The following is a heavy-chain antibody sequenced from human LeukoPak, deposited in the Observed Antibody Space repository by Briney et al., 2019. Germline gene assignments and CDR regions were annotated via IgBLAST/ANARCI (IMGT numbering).Heavy chain of an antibody. Sequence: GGSLRLSCAASGFTFSSYAMSWVRQAPGKGLEWVSAISGSGGSTYCADSVKGRFTVSRDNSKNTLYLQMNSLRAEDTAVYYCARKQLGYFDYWGQGTLVTVSS. D-gene: IGHD5-18*01. CDR2: ISGSGGST. V-gene: IGHV3-23*01. CDR3: ARKQLGYFDY. CDR1: GFTFSSYA. J-gene: IGHJ4*02.